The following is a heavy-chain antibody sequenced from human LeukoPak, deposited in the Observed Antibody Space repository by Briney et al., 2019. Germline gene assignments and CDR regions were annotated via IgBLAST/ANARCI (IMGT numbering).Heavy chain of an antibody. V-gene: IGHV4-34*01. J-gene: IGHJ4*02. CDR1: GGSFSGYY. CDR2: INHSGST. Sequence: SETLSLTCAVYGGSFSGYYWSWIRQPPGKGLEWIGEINHSGSTNYNPSLKSRVTISVDTSKNQFSLKLSSVTAEDTAVYYCARAIAVAGNYFDYWGQGTLVTVSS. D-gene: IGHD6-19*01. CDR3: ARAIAVAGNYFDY.